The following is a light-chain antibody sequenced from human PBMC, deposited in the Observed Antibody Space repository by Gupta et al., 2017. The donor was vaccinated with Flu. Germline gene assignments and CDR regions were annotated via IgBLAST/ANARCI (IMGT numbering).Light chain of an antibody. CDR1: SNDVGGYNR. Sequence: SAPPQPRSVSGSPGPSVTISCTGTSNDVGGYNRVSWYEQRPGKAPKLILYDVTERPAGVPGLFSGSEAGNTASLTISGLQADDEADYYYSSHAGRVTWVFGTGTTVTVL. V-gene: IGLV2-11*01. CDR2: DVT. CDR3: SSHAGRVTWV. J-gene: IGLJ1*01.